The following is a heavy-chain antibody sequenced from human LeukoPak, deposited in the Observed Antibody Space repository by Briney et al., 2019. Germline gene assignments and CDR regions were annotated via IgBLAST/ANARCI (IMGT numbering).Heavy chain of an antibody. D-gene: IGHD5-24*01. CDR2: IWYDGSNK. CDR3: ARDSGYGYNAFPTADY. CDR1: GFTFSSYG. J-gene: IGHJ4*02. Sequence: GGSLRLSCLSSGFTFSSYGMHWVRQAPGKGLEWVAFIWYDGSNKYYADSVKGRFTISRDNSENTLYLQMSSLRAEDTALYYCARDSGYGYNAFPTADYWGQGILVTVSS. V-gene: IGHV3-33*01.